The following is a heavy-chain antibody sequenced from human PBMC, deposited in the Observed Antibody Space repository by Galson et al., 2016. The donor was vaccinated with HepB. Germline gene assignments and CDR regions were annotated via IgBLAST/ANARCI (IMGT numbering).Heavy chain of an antibody. Sequence: SLRLSCAASGFTFSSYAMTWVRQAPGKGLEWISSMSSHALSINYADSVKGRFAISRDDTRNSLYLQMHSLRGEDTALYYFAGRYGAYFDYWGQGTLVTVSS. CDR3: AGRYGAYFDY. CDR1: GFTFSSYA. D-gene: IGHD4-17*01. V-gene: IGHV3-48*03. CDR2: MSSHALSI. J-gene: IGHJ4*02.